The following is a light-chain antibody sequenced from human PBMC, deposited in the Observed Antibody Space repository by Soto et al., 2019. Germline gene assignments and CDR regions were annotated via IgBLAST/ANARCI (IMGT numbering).Light chain of an antibody. J-gene: IGKJ5*01. CDR3: QQFNNWPLSIT. CDR1: QSVSSN. V-gene: IGKV3D-15*01. Sequence: EIVMTQSPAILSVSPGERANLSCRASQSVSSNLAWYQQKPGQAPRLLIYDASTRATGIPARFSGSGSETQFTLTINSLHSEDFAVYYCQQFNNWPLSITFGQGTRLEIK. CDR2: DAS.